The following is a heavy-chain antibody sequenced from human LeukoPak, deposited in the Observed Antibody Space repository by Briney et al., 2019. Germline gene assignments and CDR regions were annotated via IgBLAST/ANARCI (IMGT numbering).Heavy chain of an antibody. Sequence: GGSLRLSCEASGFTFSDYYISWFRLAPGKGLEWVSYLSSVSGSTVFYADSVKGRFTISRDNNKNLVYLQMNSLRAEDTAAYYCARVGGSYFRFYYFDFWGQGTPVTVSS. D-gene: IGHD1-26*01. V-gene: IGHV3-11*01. CDR3: ARVGGSYFRFYYFDF. CDR2: LSSVSGSTV. J-gene: IGHJ4*02. CDR1: GFTFSDYY.